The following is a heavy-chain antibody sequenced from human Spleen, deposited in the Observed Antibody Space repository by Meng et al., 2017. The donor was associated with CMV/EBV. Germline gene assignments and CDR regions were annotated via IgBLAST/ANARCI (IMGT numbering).Heavy chain of an antibody. CDR2: INPSGGST. CDR1: YTFTTYY. V-gene: IGHV1-46*01. Sequence: YTFTTYYMHWLRQAPGQGLEWMGIINPSGGSTSYAQKFQGRVTMTRDTSTSTVYMELSSLRSEDTAVYYCARDKIPMTTVTTYWFDPWGQGTLVTVSS. CDR3: ARDKIPMTTVTTYWFDP. D-gene: IGHD4-11*01. J-gene: IGHJ5*02.